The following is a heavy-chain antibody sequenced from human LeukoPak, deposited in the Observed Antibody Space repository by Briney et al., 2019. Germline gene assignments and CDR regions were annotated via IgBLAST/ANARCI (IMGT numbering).Heavy chain of an antibody. Sequence: GGSLRLSCAASGFTFSSYSMNWVRQAPGKGLEWVSSISATSSYIYYADSVKGRFTISRDNAKNSLYLQMNILRAEDTAVYYCAREYCSGDSCYSDAFDIWGQGTMVTVSS. J-gene: IGHJ3*02. D-gene: IGHD2-15*01. CDR2: ISATSSYI. CDR1: GFTFSSYS. CDR3: AREYCSGDSCYSDAFDI. V-gene: IGHV3-21*01.